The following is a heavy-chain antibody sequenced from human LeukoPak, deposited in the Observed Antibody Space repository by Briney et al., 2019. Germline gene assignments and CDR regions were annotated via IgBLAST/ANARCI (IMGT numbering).Heavy chain of an antibody. Sequence: GGSLRLPCAASGFTFSSYAMHWVRQAPGKGLEWVAVISYDGSNKYYADSVKGRFTISRDNSKNTLYLQMNSLRAEDTAVYYCARDLSSSHTFDYWGQGTLVTVSS. CDR2: ISYDGSNK. D-gene: IGHD6-6*01. CDR1: GFTFSSYA. J-gene: IGHJ4*02. CDR3: ARDLSSSHTFDY. V-gene: IGHV3-30*01.